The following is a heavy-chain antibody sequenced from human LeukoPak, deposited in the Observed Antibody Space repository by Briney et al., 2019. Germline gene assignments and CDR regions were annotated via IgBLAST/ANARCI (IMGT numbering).Heavy chain of an antibody. Sequence: SETLSLTCTISGSSITSVSHYWGWIRQPPGKGLEWFVDIYYPGSTYYSPSLRSRVTMSVHTSENQFSLRLNSVTAVDTAVYYCARRWGNIVGVTYEYWGQGTLVTVSS. CDR1: GSSITSVSHY. V-gene: IGHV4-39*01. CDR2: IYYPGST. J-gene: IGHJ4*02. D-gene: IGHD3-16*01. CDR3: ARRWGNIVGVTYEY.